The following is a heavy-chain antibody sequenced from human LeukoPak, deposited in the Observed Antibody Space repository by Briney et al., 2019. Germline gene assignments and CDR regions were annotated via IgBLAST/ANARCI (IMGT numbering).Heavy chain of an antibody. CDR3: TAEGVNPRGGWYLADH. D-gene: IGHD6-19*01. V-gene: IGHV3-66*01. CDR1: GFTVSSNY. CDR2: IYSGGST. J-gene: IGHJ5*02. Sequence: GGSLRLSCAASGFTVSSNYMSWVRQAPGKGLEWVSVIYSGGSTYYAVSVKGRFTISRDNSKNTLYLQMNSLRAEDTAVYYCTAEGVNPRGGWYLADHWGQGTLVTVSS.